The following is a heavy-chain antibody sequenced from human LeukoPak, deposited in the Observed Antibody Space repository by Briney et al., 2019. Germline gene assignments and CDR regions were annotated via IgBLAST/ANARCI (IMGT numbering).Heavy chain of an antibody. CDR3: ARDGRLGVFDI. CDR2: IYTSGST. D-gene: IGHD6-19*01. Sequence: SQTLSLTCTVSGGSISSGSYYWSWIRQPAGKGLEWIGRIYTSGSTNYNPSLKSRVTISVDTSKNQFSLKLSSVTAADTAVYYCARDGRLGVFDIWGQGTMVTVSS. V-gene: IGHV4-61*02. J-gene: IGHJ3*02. CDR1: GGSISSGSYY.